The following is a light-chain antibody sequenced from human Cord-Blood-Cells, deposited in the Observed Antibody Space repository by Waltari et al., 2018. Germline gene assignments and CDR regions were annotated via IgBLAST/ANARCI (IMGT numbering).Light chain of an antibody. CDR2: AAS. V-gene: IGKV1-27*01. J-gene: IGKJ3*01. CDR1: QGMSNY. Sequence: DIQMTQSPSSLSASVGDRVTITCRASQGMSNYLAWYQQKPGKVPKLLSYAASTLQSGVPSRFSGSGSGTDFTLTISSLQPEDVATYYCQKYNSAPPFTFGPGTKGDIK. CDR3: QKYNSAPPFT.